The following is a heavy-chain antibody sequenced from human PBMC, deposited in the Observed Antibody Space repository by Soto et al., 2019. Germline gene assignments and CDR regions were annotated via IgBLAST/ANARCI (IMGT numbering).Heavy chain of an antibody. V-gene: IGHV3-23*01. CDR3: AKDLECSSTSCYVYYDRPRDY. CDR1: GFTFSSYA. CDR2: ISGSGGST. D-gene: IGHD2-2*01. J-gene: IGHJ4*02. Sequence: GGSLRLSCAASGFTFSSYAMSWVRQAPGKGLEWVSAISGSGGSTYYADSVKGRFTISRDNSKNTLNLQMKSMRAEETAVYYCAKDLECSSTSCYVYYDRPRDYWGQGTLVTVSS.